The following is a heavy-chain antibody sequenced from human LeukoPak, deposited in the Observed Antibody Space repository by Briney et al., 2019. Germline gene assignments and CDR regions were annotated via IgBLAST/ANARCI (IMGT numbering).Heavy chain of an antibody. Sequence: ASVKVSCKASGYSFVGYGITWVRQAPGQGLEWMGWISAYNGNTNYAQKLQGRVTMTTDTSTSTVYMELRSLRSDDTAVYYCASNNVRVPVSGAFDIWGQGTMVTVSS. CDR2: ISAYNGNT. CDR3: ASNNVRVPVSGAFDI. J-gene: IGHJ3*02. V-gene: IGHV1-18*01. D-gene: IGHD2-2*01. CDR1: GYSFVGYG.